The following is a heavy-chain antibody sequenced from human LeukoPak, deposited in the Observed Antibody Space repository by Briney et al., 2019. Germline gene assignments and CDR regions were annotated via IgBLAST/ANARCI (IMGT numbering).Heavy chain of an antibody. CDR1: GGSISSSGHY. J-gene: IGHJ4*02. CDR3: ARSASVTTGYFDY. Sequence: SETLSLTCSVSGGSISSSGHYWGWIRQSPEKGLDWIGSIYSNGNTYYNPSVKSRVTISVDTSKNQFSLKLTSVTAAETAVYYCARSASVTTGYFDYWGQGALVTVSS. D-gene: IGHD4-17*01. CDR2: IYSNGNT. V-gene: IGHV4-39*07.